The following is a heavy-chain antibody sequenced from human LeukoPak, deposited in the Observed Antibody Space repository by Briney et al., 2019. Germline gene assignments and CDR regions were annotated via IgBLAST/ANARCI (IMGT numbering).Heavy chain of an antibody. Sequence: GASVKVSCKASGYTFTSYYMHWVRQAPGQGLEWMGIINPSGGSTSYAQKFQGRVTMTRDMSTSTVYMELSSLRSEDTAVYYCARAVTVVTLDYWGQGTLVTVSS. V-gene: IGHV1-46*01. J-gene: IGHJ4*02. CDR1: GYTFTSYY. D-gene: IGHD4-23*01. CDR2: INPSGGST. CDR3: ARAVTVVTLDY.